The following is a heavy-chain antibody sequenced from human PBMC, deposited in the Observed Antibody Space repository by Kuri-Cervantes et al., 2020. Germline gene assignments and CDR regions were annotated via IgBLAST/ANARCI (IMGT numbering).Heavy chain of an antibody. V-gene: IGHV1-3*01. Sequence: ASVKVSCKASGYTFTSYAMHWVRQAPGQRLEWMGWINAGNGNTKYSQKFQGRVTMTEDTSTDTAYMELSRLRSEDTAVYYCATVSSSFSLYYFDYWGQGTLVTVSS. CDR2: INAGNGNT. J-gene: IGHJ4*02. D-gene: IGHD6-6*01. CDR1: GYTFTSYA. CDR3: ATVSSSFSLYYFDY.